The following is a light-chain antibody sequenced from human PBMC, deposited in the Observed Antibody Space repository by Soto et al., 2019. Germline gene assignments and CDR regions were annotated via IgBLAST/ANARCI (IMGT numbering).Light chain of an antibody. V-gene: IGKV1-39*01. CDR1: QSISYY. Sequence: DIQMTQSPSSLSASVGDRVTITCRASQSISYYLNWYQQKSEKAPKLLIYAASSLQSGVPSRFSGSGYGTDFTLTINSLQPEDFATYYCQQSYSIPRTFRQGTKVEFK. CDR3: QQSYSIPRT. J-gene: IGKJ1*01. CDR2: AAS.